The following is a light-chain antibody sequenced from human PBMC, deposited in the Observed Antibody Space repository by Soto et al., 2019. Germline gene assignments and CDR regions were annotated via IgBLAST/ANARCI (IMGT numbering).Light chain of an antibody. CDR2: GTS. V-gene: IGKV3-20*01. CDR3: QQYGGSPQYT. CDR1: EAVSTNY. Sequence: EIGLTQSPGTLSSSPGERATLSCRASEAVSTNYLAWYQQRPGQAPRLLIYGTSSRATDIPDRFSGSGSGTDCFLTISRLEPEDFALYYCQQYGGSPQYTFGQGTKLEI. J-gene: IGKJ2*01.